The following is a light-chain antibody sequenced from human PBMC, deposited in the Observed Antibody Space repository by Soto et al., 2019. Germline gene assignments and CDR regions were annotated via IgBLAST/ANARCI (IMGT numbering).Light chain of an antibody. V-gene: IGKV3-11*01. CDR2: DAS. Sequence: EIVLTQSPATLSLSPGEXATLSCRASQSISSFLAWYQQKPGQAPRLLIYDASNRATGIPARFRGSGSGTDFTLTISSLEPEDFAVYYCQQYGNSPLTFGGGTKVDIK. J-gene: IGKJ4*01. CDR1: QSISSF. CDR3: QQYGNSPLT.